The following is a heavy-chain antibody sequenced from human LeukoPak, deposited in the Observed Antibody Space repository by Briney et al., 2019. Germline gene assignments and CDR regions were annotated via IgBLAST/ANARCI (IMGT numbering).Heavy chain of an antibody. CDR3: AKSGNSGSYSIHSSYFDY. CDR2: IGISSDYT. V-gene: IGHV3-21*05. D-gene: IGHD1-26*01. Sequence: GGSLRLSCAASGFTFSSYSFNWVRQAPGKGLEYLSYIGISSDYTVYADSVKGRFTISRDNAKNSLYLEMNSLRVEDTAVYYCAKSGNSGSYSIHSSYFDYWGQGTLVTVSS. CDR1: GFTFSSYS. J-gene: IGHJ4*02.